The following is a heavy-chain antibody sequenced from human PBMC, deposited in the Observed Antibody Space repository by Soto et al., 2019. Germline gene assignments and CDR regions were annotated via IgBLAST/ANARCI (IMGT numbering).Heavy chain of an antibody. CDR1: GFRFSDHY. V-gene: IGHV3-11*04. J-gene: IGHJ4*02. CDR2: ISSGSSTI. D-gene: IGHD1-26*01. CDR3: AKGRGTYGGAYDY. Sequence: PGGSLRLSCAAAGFRFSDHYMTWIRQAPGKGLEWVSYISSGSSTIYYAHSVKGRFTISRDNAKNSLNLQMNSLRAEDTAVYYCAKGRGTYGGAYDYWGQGTLVTVSS.